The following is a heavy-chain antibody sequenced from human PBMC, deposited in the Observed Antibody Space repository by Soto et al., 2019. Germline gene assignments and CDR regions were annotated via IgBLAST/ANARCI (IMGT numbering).Heavy chain of an antibody. Sequence: ASVKVSCKPSGYSFSDYFIQWVRQAPGQGLEWVAWINPKTAATNYAKKFQGRVSLTWDTSSTTAYMELTRLRPDDTAVYYCARIKWGLNYYNGMDVWGQGTTVTVS. D-gene: IGHD1-26*01. J-gene: IGHJ6*02. V-gene: IGHV1-2*02. CDR1: GYSFSDYF. CDR3: ARIKWGLNYYNGMDV. CDR2: INPKTAAT.